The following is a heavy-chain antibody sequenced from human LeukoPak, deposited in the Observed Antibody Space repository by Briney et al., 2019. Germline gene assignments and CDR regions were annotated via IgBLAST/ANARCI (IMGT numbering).Heavy chain of an antibody. Sequence: GGSLRLSCAASGFTFSSYAMSWVRQAPGKGLEWVSAVSASADITYYADSVKGRFTISRDNSKNTLYLQMNSLRAEDTAVYYCAKLPRVVVTATDYFDYWGQGTLVTVSS. CDR2: VSASADIT. CDR1: GFTFSSYA. V-gene: IGHV3-23*01. D-gene: IGHD2-21*02. CDR3: AKLPRVVVTATDYFDY. J-gene: IGHJ4*02.